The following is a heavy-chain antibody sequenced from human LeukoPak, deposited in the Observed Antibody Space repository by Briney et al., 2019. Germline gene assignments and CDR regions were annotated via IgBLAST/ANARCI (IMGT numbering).Heavy chain of an antibody. Sequence: GGSLRPSCAASGFTFNKSWMVWVRQATGKGLEWVASINDDGKEKYYVDSVEGRFTISRDTAMRSVFLQMRSLRVEDTAVYYCARDGIPYTRDYWGRGTLVTVSS. CDR1: GFTFNKSW. CDR2: INDDGKEK. V-gene: IGHV3-7*01. D-gene: IGHD2-2*02. J-gene: IGHJ4*01. CDR3: ARDGIPYTRDY.